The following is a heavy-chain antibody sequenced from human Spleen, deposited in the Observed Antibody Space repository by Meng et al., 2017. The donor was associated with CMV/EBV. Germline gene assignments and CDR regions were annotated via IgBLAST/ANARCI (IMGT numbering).Heavy chain of an antibody. J-gene: IGHJ4*02. CDR3: AKGIGSSYYISLDN. CDR1: GFSFTRAG. Sequence: GESLKISCAASGFSFTRAGMHWVRQAPGRGLEWVTFISFDGTIEYYEDSVKGRFTISRDNSRNTLYLQMNSLRVEDTALYYCAKGIGSSYYISLDNWGQGTLVTVSS. V-gene: IGHV3-30*02. CDR2: ISFDGTIE. D-gene: IGHD2-15*01.